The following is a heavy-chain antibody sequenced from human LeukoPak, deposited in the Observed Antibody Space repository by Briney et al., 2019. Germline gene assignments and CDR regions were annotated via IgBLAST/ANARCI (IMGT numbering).Heavy chain of an antibody. J-gene: IGHJ3*02. Sequence: GGSLRLSCAASGFSLSSYDMHWVRQATGKGLEWVSGIGTAGDTYYAGSVKGRFTISRENVKNYLYLQMNSLGAEDTAVYYCARASDHDWGSYRWDAFDIWGQGTMVTVSS. V-gene: IGHV3-13*04. CDR3: ARASDHDWGSYRWDAFDI. CDR1: GFSLSSYD. CDR2: IGTAGDT. D-gene: IGHD3-16*02.